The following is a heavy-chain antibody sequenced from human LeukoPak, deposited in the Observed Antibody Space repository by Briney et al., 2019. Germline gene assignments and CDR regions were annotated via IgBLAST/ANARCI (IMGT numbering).Heavy chain of an antibody. CDR2: ISDDGGST. J-gene: IGHJ2*01. CDR1: GFTFDAYA. V-gene: IGHV3-43*02. Sequence: GGSLRLSCAASGFTFDAYAMHWVRQAPGKALEWVSLISDDGGSTHYAGSVRGRFAISRDNNKNSLYLQMSSLRTEDTALYYCAKDFSWYLDLWGRGTLATVSS. CDR3: AKDFSWYLDL.